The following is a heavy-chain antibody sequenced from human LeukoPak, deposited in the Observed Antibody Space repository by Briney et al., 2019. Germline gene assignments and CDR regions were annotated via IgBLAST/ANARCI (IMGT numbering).Heavy chain of an antibody. V-gene: IGHV4-39*07. CDR3: ARGGSDNWGLFDN. CDR2: HYHTGRI. CDR1: GGSISGTSYC. J-gene: IGHJ4*02. Sequence: SETLSLTCSVSGGSISGTSYCWGWIRQPPGEGPEWIGSHYHTGRIYHNPSLNSRVTISVDTSKNQFSLKLSSVTDADTAVYYCARGGSDNWGLFDNWGRGTLVTVSS. D-gene: IGHD1-1*01.